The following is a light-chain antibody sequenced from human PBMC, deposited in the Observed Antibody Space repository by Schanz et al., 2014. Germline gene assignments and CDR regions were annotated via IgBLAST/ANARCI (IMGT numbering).Light chain of an antibody. J-gene: IGKJ1*01. CDR2: GAS. V-gene: IGKV3-15*01. CDR3: QQYKNWRPGGWT. Sequence: EIVMTQSPATLSVSPGERATLSCRASQSVSSNLAWYQQRPGQAPRLLIYGASTRATGIPARFSGSGSGTEFALAINSLQSEDFAVYYCQQYKNWRPGGWTFGQGTKVEIK. CDR1: QSVSSN.